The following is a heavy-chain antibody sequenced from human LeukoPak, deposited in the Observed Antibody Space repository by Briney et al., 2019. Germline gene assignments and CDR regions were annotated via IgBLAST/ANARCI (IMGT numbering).Heavy chain of an antibody. Sequence: GGSLRLSCAASGFIFSSYDMNWVRQAPGKGLEWISDISASGSSIHYADSVKGRFTISRDNAKNSLYLQMNSLRAEDTAIYYCARSRRNSADRYWFDPWGQGTLVTVSS. CDR3: ARSRRNSADRYWFDP. CDR2: ISASGSSI. J-gene: IGHJ5*02. CDR1: GFIFSSYD. V-gene: IGHV3-48*03. D-gene: IGHD1-26*01.